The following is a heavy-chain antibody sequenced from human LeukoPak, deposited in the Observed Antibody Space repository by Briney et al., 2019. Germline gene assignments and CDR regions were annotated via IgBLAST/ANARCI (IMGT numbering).Heavy chain of an antibody. D-gene: IGHD2/OR15-2a*01. CDR2: IYSGGTT. V-gene: IGHV3-53*01. Sequence: GGSLRLSCAASGFTVSGNYMSWVRQAPGKGLEWVSLIYSGGTTYYADSVKGRFTISRDNSKNMLYLQMNSLRAEDTAVYYCARSEAIGTVDSWGQGTLVTVSS. CDR3: ARSEAIGTVDS. CDR1: GFTVSGNY. J-gene: IGHJ4*02.